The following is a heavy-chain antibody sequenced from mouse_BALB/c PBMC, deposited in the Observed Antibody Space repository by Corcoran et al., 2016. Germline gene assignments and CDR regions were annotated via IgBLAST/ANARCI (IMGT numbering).Heavy chain of an antibody. V-gene: IGHV9-1*02. CDR2: INTYTGEP. CDR1: GYTFTNYG. D-gene: IGHD1-1*01. Sequence: QIQLVQSGPELKKPGETVKISCKASGYTFTNYGMNWVKQAPGKGLKWMGWINTYTGEPTYADDFKGRFAFSLETSASTAYLQINNLKNEDMATYFCARAHYYGSRGDAMDYWGQGTSVTVSS. J-gene: IGHJ4*01. CDR3: ARAHYYGSRGDAMDY.